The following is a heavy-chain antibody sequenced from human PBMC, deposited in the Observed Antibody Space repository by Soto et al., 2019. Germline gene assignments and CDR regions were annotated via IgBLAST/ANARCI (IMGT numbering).Heavy chain of an antibody. Sequence: EVQLVESGGGLIHPGGSLRLSCVGSGVSVSSNYMAWVRQAPGKGLEWVAVMYSDGRTYYGDSVKGRFTISRDDSKDPIYFQRDSLKAEASAVYYCGRYEGAGSFFFGHWGQGALVTVSS. CDR1: GVSVSSNY. CDR3: GRYEGAGSFFFGH. V-gene: IGHV3-53*01. D-gene: IGHD3-10*01. CDR2: MYSDGRT. J-gene: IGHJ4*02.